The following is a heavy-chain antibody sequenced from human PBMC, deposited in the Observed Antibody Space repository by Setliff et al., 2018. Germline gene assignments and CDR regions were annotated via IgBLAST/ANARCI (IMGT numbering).Heavy chain of an antibody. J-gene: IGHJ5*02. Sequence: LSLTCTVSGGPISSGDYYWSWIRQPPGKGLEWIGYIYYSGSTYYNPSLKSRVTISVDTSKNQFSLKLSSVTAADTAVYYCARVMGGSYGFSWFDPWGQGTLVTVSS. V-gene: IGHV4-30-4*08. CDR3: ARVMGGSYGFSWFDP. CDR2: IYYSGST. D-gene: IGHD1-26*01. CDR1: GGPISSGDYY.